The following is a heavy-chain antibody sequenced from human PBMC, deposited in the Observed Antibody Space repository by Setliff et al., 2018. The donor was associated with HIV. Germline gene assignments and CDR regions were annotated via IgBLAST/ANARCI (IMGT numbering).Heavy chain of an antibody. Sequence: GGSLRLSCAASGFTFSDYYMSWIRQAPGKGLEWVSYITNSGTTIYYADSVKGRFTISRDNSKNTLYLQMNSLRAEDTAVYYCGGSGDSGYFVYWGQGTLVTVS. D-gene: IGHD1-26*01. CDR3: GGSGDSGYFVY. J-gene: IGHJ4*02. CDR1: GFTFSDYY. V-gene: IGHV3-11*04. CDR2: ITNSGTTI.